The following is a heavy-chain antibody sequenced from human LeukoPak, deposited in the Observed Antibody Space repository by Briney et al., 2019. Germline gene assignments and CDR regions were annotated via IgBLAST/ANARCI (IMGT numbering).Heavy chain of an antibody. V-gene: IGHV3-48*04. Sequence: GGSLRLSCATSGFTFSSYSMNWVRQAPGKGLEWVSYIRSSGDMIYYADSVKGRFTISRDNAKNTLYLQMNSLRAEDTAVYYCARGGSSPDYWGQGTLVTVSS. CDR2: IRSSGDMI. J-gene: IGHJ4*02. D-gene: IGHD1-26*01. CDR3: ARGGSSPDY. CDR1: GFTFSSYS.